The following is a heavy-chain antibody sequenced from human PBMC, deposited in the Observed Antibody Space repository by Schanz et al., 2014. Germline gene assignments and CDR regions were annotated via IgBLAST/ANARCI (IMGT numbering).Heavy chain of an antibody. J-gene: IGHJ4*02. V-gene: IGHV3-7*03. D-gene: IGHD3-10*01. Sequence: EVHLVESGGGLVQPGGSLRLSCATSGFTFSHYWLSWVRQTPGKRLEWVANIRQDGSAKFYVDSVNSRFAISRDNAENSVYLQMNSLRAEDTAVYYCARDGFGGYLDSWGQGTLVTVSS. CDR1: GFTFSHYW. CDR3: ARDGFGGYLDS. CDR2: IRQDGSAK.